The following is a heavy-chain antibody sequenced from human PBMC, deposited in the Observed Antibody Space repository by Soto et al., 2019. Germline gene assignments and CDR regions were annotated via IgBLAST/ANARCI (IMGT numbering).Heavy chain of an antibody. CDR3: ARCVGFDGSGYAFFDS. Sequence: EVQLVESGGGLVKPGGSLRLSCAASGFTFSGHTINWVRQAPGKGLEWVSSVSRSSSYIYYADSVKGRFTVSRDNAEKSLYLQMNSLRAEDTAIYYCARCVGFDGSGYAFFDSWGQGTLVTVSS. J-gene: IGHJ4*02. CDR2: VSRSSSYI. V-gene: IGHV3-21*01. CDR1: GFTFSGHT. D-gene: IGHD3-10*01.